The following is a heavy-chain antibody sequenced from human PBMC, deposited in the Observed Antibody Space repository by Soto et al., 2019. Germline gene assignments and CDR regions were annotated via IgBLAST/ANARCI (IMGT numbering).Heavy chain of an antibody. V-gene: IGHV3-30*03. D-gene: IGHD6-13*01. CDR1: GFIFSRYG. Sequence: QVQLVESGGGVVQPGRSLRLSCAASGFIFSRYGIHWVRQSSGKGLEWVAVISDDGNNRYYADSVKGRFTVSRDRSKNTVYLHMNSLRAEDTAMYYCARDRSMSWTFDYWGQGTLVTVSS. CDR3: ARDRSMSWTFDY. CDR2: ISDDGNNR. J-gene: IGHJ4*02.